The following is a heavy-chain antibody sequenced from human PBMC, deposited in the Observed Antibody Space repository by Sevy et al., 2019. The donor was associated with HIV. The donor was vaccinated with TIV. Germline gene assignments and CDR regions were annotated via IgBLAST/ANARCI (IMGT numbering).Heavy chain of an antibody. V-gene: IGHV4-61*01. CDR1: GGSVSSGSYY. CDR2: IYYSGGT. D-gene: IGHD6-19*01. Sequence: SETLSLTCTVSGGSVSSGSYYWSWIRQPPGKGLEWIGYIYYSGGTNYNPSLKSRVTISVDTSKNQFSLKLSSVTAADTAVYYCARDRSGWYSGVSRWFDPWGQGTLVTVSS. CDR3: ARDRSGWYSGVSRWFDP. J-gene: IGHJ5*02.